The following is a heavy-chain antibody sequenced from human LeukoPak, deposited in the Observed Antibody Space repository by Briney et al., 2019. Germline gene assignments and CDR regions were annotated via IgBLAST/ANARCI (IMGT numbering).Heavy chain of an antibody. D-gene: IGHD6-13*01. J-gene: IGHJ1*01. Sequence: SVKVSCKASGGTFSSYAISWVRQAPGQGLEWMGGIIPIFVTANYAQKFQGRVTITTDESTSTAYMELSSLRSEDTAVYYCARDSKNSCSWYHFQHWGQGTLVTVTS. CDR3: ARDSKNSCSWYHFQH. CDR1: GGTFSSYA. V-gene: IGHV1-69*05. CDR2: IIPIFVTA.